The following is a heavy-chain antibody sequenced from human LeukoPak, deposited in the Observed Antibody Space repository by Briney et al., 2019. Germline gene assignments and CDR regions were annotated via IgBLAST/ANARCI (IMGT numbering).Heavy chain of an antibody. J-gene: IGHJ4*02. D-gene: IGHD2-2*01. CDR2: IRYDGSNQ. V-gene: IGHV3-30*02. Sequence: GGSLTLSCAASGITFRSYGMHWVRQAPGKGLEWVAFIRYDGSNQYYADSVKGRFTISRDNSKNTLYLQMNSLRAEDTAVYYCAKDRGIVVIPAADFDYWGQGTLVTVSS. CDR3: AKDRGIVVIPAADFDY. CDR1: GITFRSYG.